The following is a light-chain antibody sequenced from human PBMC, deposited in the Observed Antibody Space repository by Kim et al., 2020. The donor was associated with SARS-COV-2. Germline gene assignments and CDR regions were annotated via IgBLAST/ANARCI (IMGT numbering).Light chain of an antibody. V-gene: IGKV3-15*01. CDR2: DAS. CDR3: QQNDNWKA. Sequence: EIVMTQSPATLSVSPGEGASLSCRASQSVRTPVAWYQQKPGQPHRLLILDASIRTTGIPVRFSGSGSGTEFTLTISSLQSEDFAFYYCQQNDNWKAFGQGTKVDIK. J-gene: IGKJ1*01. CDR1: QSVRTP.